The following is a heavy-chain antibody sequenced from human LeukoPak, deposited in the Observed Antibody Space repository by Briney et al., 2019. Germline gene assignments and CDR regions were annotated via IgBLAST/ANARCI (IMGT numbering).Heavy chain of an antibody. D-gene: IGHD4-17*01. CDR3: ARETTTVTRYFDY. V-gene: IGHV4-59*12. CDR1: GGSISSYY. J-gene: IGHJ4*02. Sequence: SETLSLTCTVSGGSISSYYWSWIRQPPGKGLEWIGYIYYSGSTYYNPSLKSRVTISVDTSKNQFSLKLSSVTAADTAVYYCARETTTVTRYFDYWGQGTLVTVSS. CDR2: IYYSGST.